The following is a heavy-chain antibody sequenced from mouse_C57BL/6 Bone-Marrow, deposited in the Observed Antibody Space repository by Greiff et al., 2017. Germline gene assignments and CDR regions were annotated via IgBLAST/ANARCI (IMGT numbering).Heavy chain of an antibody. CDR3: SRQLRLRRKGSMDY. CDR1: GYTFTSYG. J-gene: IGHJ4*01. D-gene: IGHD3-2*02. Sequence: VQLQQSGAELARPGASVKLSCKASGYTFTSYGISWVKQRTGQGLEWIGEIYPRSGNTYYNEKFKGKATLTAYKASSTAYMALRRLTSEDSDVYFCSRQLRLRRKGSMDYWGQGTSGPVSS. V-gene: IGHV1-81*01. CDR2: IYPRSGNT.